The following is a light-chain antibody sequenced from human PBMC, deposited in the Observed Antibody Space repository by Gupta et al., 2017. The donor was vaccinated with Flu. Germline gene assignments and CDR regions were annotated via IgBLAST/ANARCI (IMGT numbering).Light chain of an antibody. V-gene: IGLV1-44*01. J-gene: IGLJ3*02. CDR2: SNN. Sequence: QSMLTQPPSASGTPGQTVTLSCSGSSSNIGSNTVNWYQHFPGTAPKLLLYSNNLRPSGVPDRFSGSKSGTSASLAISGLQSEDEADYYCAGWDDGFNGPVFGGGTKLNVL. CDR1: SSNIGSNT. CDR3: AGWDDGFNGPV.